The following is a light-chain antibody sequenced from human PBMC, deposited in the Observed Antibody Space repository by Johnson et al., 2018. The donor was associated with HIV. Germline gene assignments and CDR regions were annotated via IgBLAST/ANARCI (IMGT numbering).Light chain of an antibody. CDR3: GTWESSLSAGYV. CDR2: ENN. J-gene: IGLJ1*01. CDR1: SSDMGNYA. V-gene: IGLV1-51*02. Sequence: QSVLTQPPSVSAAPGQKVTISCSGSSSDMGNYAVSWYQQLPGTAPKILIHENNKRPSGIPDRFSGSKSATSATLGITGLQTGDEADYYCGTWESSLSAGYVFGAGTKVTVL.